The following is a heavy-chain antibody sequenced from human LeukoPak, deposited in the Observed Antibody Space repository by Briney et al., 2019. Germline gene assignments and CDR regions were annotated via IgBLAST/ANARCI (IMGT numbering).Heavy chain of an antibody. CDR3: ARDPLYCGGDCSRFDY. J-gene: IGHJ4*02. CDR1: GYSISSDYY. Sequence: PSETLSLTCTVSGYSISSDYYWGWIRQPPGKGLEWIGSIYHSGSTYYNPSLKSRVTISVDTSKNQFSLKLSSVTAADTAVYYCARDPLYCGGDCSRFDYWGQGTLVTVSS. CDR2: IYHSGST. D-gene: IGHD2-21*02. V-gene: IGHV4-38-2*02.